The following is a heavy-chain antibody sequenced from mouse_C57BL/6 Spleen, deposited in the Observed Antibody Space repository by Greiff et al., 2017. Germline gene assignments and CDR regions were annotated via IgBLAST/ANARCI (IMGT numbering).Heavy chain of an antibody. D-gene: IGHD1-1*01. Sequence: VMLVESGPELVKPGASVKISCKASGYSFTSYYIHWVKQRPGQGLEWIGWIYPGSGNTKYNEKFKGKATLTADTSSSTAYMQLSSLTSEDSAVYYCAREGTTVVAEDYWGQGTTLTVSS. CDR2: IYPGSGNT. V-gene: IGHV1-66*01. CDR1: GYSFTSYY. J-gene: IGHJ2*01. CDR3: AREGTTVVAEDY.